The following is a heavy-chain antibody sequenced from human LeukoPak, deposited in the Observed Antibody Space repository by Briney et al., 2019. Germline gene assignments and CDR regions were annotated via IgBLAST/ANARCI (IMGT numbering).Heavy chain of an antibody. CDR1: GYTFTGYY. CDR2: INPNSGGT. Sequence: ASVKVSCKASGYTFTGYYMHWVRQAPGQGLEWMGWINPNSGGTNNAQKFQGWVTMTRDTSISTAYMELSRLRSDDTAVYYCARGLNYYGSGSYRGWFDPWGQGTLVTVSS. CDR3: ARGLNYYGSGSYRGWFDP. D-gene: IGHD3-10*01. V-gene: IGHV1-2*04. J-gene: IGHJ5*02.